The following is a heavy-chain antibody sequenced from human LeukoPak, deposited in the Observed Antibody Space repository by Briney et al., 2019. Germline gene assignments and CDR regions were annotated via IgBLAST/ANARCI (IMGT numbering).Heavy chain of an antibody. Sequence: ASVKVSCKASGGTFSSYAISWVRQAPGQGLEWMGGIIPIFGTANYAQKFQGRVTITADESTSTAYMELSSLRSEDTAVYYCARGENCSGGSCYHDYWGQGTLVTVSS. D-gene: IGHD2-15*01. CDR2: IIPIFGTA. CDR3: ARGENCSGGSCYHDY. CDR1: GGTFSSYA. J-gene: IGHJ4*02. V-gene: IGHV1-69*13.